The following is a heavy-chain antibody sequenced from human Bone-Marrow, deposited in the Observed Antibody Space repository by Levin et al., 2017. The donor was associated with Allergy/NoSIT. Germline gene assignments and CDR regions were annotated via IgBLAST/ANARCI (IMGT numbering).Heavy chain of an antibody. CDR3: SRSPLLYVSNYMDV. V-gene: IGHV4-4*02. CDR2: VYHSGST. CDR1: GDSISSRNW. D-gene: IGHD3-10*02. J-gene: IGHJ6*03. Sequence: SETLSLTCAVSGDSISSRNWWIWVRQSPGEGLEWIGEVYHSGSTNYNPSGQSRVTISVDKTKNQFYLKLTSVTAAYTSSFYWSRSPLLYVSNYMDVWGKGTSVTVSS.